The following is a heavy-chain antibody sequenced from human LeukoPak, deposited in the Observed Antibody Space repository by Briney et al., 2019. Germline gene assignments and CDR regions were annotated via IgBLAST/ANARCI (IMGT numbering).Heavy chain of an antibody. CDR3: ARVGYYDFWSGYLWFDP. CDR1: GFTFSSYS. CDR2: ISSSSSYI. D-gene: IGHD3-3*01. Sequence: GGSLRLSCAASGFTFSSYSMNWFRQAPGKGLEWVSSISSSSSYIYYADSVKGRFTISRDNAKNSLYMQMNSLRAEDTAVYYCARVGYYDFWSGYLWFDPWGQGTLVTVSS. J-gene: IGHJ5*02. V-gene: IGHV3-21*01.